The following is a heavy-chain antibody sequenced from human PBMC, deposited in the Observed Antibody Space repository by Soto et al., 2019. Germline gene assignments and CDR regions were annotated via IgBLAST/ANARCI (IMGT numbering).Heavy chain of an antibody. D-gene: IGHD2-15*01. J-gene: IGHJ5*02. V-gene: IGHV4-59*01. CDR3: ARDKYCSGGSCRKNWFDP. Sequence: XETLSRTCTVSGGSISSSYWSWIRQPPGKGLEWLAYIYDDGSANYNPSLKSRATISLDMSKNQFSLKLTSVTAADTAVYYCARDKYCSGGSCRKNWFDPWGQGTLVTVSS. CDR1: GGSISSSY. CDR2: IYDDGSA.